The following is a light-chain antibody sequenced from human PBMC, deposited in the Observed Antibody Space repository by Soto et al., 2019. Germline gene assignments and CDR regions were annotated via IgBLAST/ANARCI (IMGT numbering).Light chain of an antibody. J-gene: IGKJ1*01. CDR1: QSVSSY. V-gene: IGKV3-20*01. CDR3: QQYGVSPQT. Sequence: WTNNTGTLSLSPGERATLPCRASQSVSSYLAWYQQKPGQAPRLLIYGASSRATGIPDRFSGSGSGTDFTLTITRLEPEDFVVYYCQQYGVSPQTFGPGTKVDIK. CDR2: GAS.